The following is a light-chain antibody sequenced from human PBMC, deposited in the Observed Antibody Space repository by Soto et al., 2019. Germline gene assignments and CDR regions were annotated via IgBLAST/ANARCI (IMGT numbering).Light chain of an antibody. Sequence: EIVLTQSPGTLSLSPGDEATLSCRARQSISSKFLAWYQQKRGQAPRLLIYSASRRATGIPNRFSGGGSGTHFTLTISRLERADFAFYYCQQYGSSPPYTFGQVTKLDI. CDR1: QSISSKF. J-gene: IGKJ2*01. CDR3: QQYGSSPPYT. V-gene: IGKV3-20*01. CDR2: SAS.